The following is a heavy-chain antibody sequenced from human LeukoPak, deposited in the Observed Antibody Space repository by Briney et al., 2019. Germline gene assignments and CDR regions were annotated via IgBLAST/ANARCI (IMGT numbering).Heavy chain of an antibody. CDR2: INHSGST. CDR3: ARVAPPNPY. J-gene: IGHJ4*02. CDR1: GGSSSSYY. V-gene: IGHV4-34*01. Sequence: PSETLSLTCAVYGGSSSSYYWSWIRQPPGKGLEWIGEINHSGSTNYNPSLKSRVTISVDTSKKQFSLKMSSVTAADTAVYYCARVAPPNPYWGQGTLVTVSS.